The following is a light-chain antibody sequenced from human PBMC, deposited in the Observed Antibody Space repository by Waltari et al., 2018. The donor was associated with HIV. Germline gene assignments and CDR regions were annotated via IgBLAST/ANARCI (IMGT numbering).Light chain of an antibody. Sequence: QSALTQPASVSGSPGQSITIPCTGTSSNGGSGDLVAWYQQHPGEAPKLIIYEVTKRPSGVSNRFSGSKSGNTASLTISGLQAEDEADYYCCSCPRSGIRYVFGTGTKVTVL. CDR3: CSCPRSGIRYV. J-gene: IGLJ1*01. CDR2: EVT. V-gene: IGLV2-23*02. CDR1: SSNGGSGDL.